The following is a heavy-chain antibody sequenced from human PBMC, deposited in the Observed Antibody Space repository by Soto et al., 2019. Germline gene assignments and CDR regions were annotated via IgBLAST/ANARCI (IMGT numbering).Heavy chain of an antibody. D-gene: IGHD3-22*01. CDR2: IIPIFGTA. CDR3: AREGGLDSSGYRVYYYYGMDV. V-gene: IGHV1-69*01. J-gene: IGHJ6*02. CDR1: GGTFSSYA. Sequence: QVQLVQSGAEVKKPGSSVKVSCKASGGTFSSYAITWVRQAPAQGLGWMEGIIPIFGTANYAQKFESRVSITPDESTSTAYMELSSLRPEDTAVYYCAREGGLDSSGYRVYYYYGMDVWGQGTTVTVSS.